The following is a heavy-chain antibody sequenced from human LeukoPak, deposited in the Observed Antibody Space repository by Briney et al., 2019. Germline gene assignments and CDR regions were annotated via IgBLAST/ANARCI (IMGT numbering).Heavy chain of an antibody. CDR3: ARGRTCGTSCYANDAFDI. CDR2: IIPIFGTA. J-gene: IGHJ3*02. D-gene: IGHD2-2*01. Sequence: SVKVSCKASGGTFSSYAISSVRQAPGQGLEWMGGIIPIFGTANYAQKFQGRVTITADESTSTAYMELSSLRSEDTAVYYCARGRTCGTSCYANDAFDIWGQGTMVTVSS. CDR1: GGTFSSYA. V-gene: IGHV1-69*13.